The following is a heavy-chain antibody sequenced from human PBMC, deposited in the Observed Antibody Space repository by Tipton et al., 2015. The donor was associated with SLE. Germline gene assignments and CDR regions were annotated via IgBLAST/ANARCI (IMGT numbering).Heavy chain of an antibody. Sequence: GSLRLSCAASGFTFSDYYMSWIRQAPGKGLERVSYISSRGDTIYYADSVKGRFTISRDNAKKSLYLQMNSLRAEDAALYYCARDSSLGTLDYWGQGTLVTVSS. J-gene: IGHJ4*02. D-gene: IGHD1-26*01. CDR3: ARDSSLGTLDY. CDR1: GFTFSDYY. V-gene: IGHV3-11*04. CDR2: ISSRGDTI.